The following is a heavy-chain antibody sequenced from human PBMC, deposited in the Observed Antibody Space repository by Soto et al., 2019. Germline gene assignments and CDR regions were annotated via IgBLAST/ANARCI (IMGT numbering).Heavy chain of an antibody. V-gene: IGHV3-23*01. CDR3: AKDVALVRGVISYDY. D-gene: IGHD3-10*01. CDR1: GFTFDVYA. J-gene: IGHJ4*02. Sequence: PGGSLRLSCAASGFTFDVYAMSWVRQAPGKGLEWVSIISGSGDSTYYADSVKGRFTISRDNSKNTLYLQMNSLRVDDSAVYYCAKDVALVRGVISYDYWGQGTRVTVSS. CDR2: ISGSGDST.